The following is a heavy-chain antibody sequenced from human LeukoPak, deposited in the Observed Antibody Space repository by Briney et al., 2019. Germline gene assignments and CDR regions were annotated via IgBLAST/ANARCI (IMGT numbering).Heavy chain of an antibody. CDR1: EFTFSTYG. J-gene: IGHJ4*02. Sequence: PGRSLRLSCAASEFTFSTYGMHWVRQAPGKGLVWVSRINSDGSITTYADSVRGRFTISRDNAKSTLYLQMNSLRAEDTAVYYCASSTQISKYADYWGQGALVTVSS. D-gene: IGHD2-2*01. V-gene: IGHV3-74*01. CDR3: ASSTQISKYADY. CDR2: INSDGSIT.